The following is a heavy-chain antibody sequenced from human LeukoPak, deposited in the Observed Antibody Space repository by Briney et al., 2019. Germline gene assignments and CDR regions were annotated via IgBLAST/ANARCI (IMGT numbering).Heavy chain of an antibody. CDR1: GFIFSKYA. J-gene: IGHJ4*02. V-gene: IGHV3-21*06. CDR3: ARLVCTTIPCYGKFYFDY. D-gene: IGHD1-1*01. CDR2: IDGPSDSI. Sequence: GGSLRLSCAASGFIFSKYAMEWVRQAPGKGLEWVSSIDGPSDSIYYADSVKGRFTISRDDAKNSVYLRMNSLRAEDTGIYYCARLVCTTIPCYGKFYFDYWGQGTLVPVAS.